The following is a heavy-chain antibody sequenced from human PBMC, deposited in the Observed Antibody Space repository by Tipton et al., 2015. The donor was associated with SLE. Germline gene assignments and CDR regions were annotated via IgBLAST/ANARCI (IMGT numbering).Heavy chain of an antibody. J-gene: IGHJ4*02. CDR3: ARGESRSYIAARLGFDY. V-gene: IGHV4-31*03. Sequence: TLSLTCTVSGGSISSGGYYWSWIRQHPGKGLEWIGYIYYSGSTYYNPSLKSRVTISVDTSKNQFSLKLNSVTAADTAVYYCARGESRSYIAARLGFDYWGQGTLVTVSS. D-gene: IGHD6-6*01. CDR2: IYYSGST. CDR1: GGSISSGGYY.